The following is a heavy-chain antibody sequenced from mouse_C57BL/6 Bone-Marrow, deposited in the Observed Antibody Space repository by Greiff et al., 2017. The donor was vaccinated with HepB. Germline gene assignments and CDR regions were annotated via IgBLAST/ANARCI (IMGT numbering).Heavy chain of an antibody. CDR1: GYTFTNYW. V-gene: IGHV1-63*01. D-gene: IGHD2-4*01. Sequence: QVQLKQSGAELVRPGPSVKMSCKASGYTFTNYWIGWAKQRPGHGLEWIGDIYPGGGYTNYNEKFKGKATLTADKSSSTAYMQFSSLTSEDSAIYYCARRGYDYGFDYWGQGTTLTVSS. CDR3: ARRGYDYGFDY. J-gene: IGHJ2*01. CDR2: IYPGGGYT.